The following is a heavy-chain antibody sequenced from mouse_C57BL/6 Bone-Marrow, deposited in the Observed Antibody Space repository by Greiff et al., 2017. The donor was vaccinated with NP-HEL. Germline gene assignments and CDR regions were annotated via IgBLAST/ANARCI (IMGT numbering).Heavy chain of an antibody. J-gene: IGHJ3*01. CDR2: IDPSDSYT. CDR3: ARYDALAY. D-gene: IGHD2-3*01. Sequence: VQLQQPGAELVRPGTSVKLSCKASGYTFPSYWMHWVKQRPGQGLEWIGVIDPSDSYTNYNQKFKGKATLTVDTSSSTADMQLSSLTSEDSAVYYWARYDALAYWGQGTLVTVSA. CDR1: GYTFPSYW. V-gene: IGHV1-59*01.